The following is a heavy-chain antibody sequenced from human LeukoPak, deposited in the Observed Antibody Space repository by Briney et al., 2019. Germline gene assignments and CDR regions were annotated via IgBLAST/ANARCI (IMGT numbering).Heavy chain of an antibody. V-gene: IGHV1-69*01. Sequence: SVKVSCKASAVTFSTYAITWVRQAPGQGLEWMGGIIPSFGTVYYAQKFQGRVTITADESTSTDYIELSSLRSEDTAVYYCARDVEGRLNLLPSWGQGTLVTVSS. J-gene: IGHJ5*02. CDR3: ARDVEGRLNLLPS. D-gene: IGHD1-26*01. CDR2: IIPSFGTV. CDR1: AVTFSTYA.